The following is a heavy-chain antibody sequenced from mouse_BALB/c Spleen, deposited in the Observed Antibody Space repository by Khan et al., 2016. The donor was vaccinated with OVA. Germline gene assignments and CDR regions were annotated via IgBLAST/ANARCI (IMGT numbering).Heavy chain of an antibody. V-gene: IGHV1S81*02. D-gene: IGHD2-2*01. CDR1: GYTFTSYY. CDR3: TRSGYGSFVY. J-gene: IGHJ3*01. CDR2: INPSNGGT. Sequence: VQLQQSGAELVQPGASVKLSCKASGYTFTSYYMYWVKQRPGQGLEWIGEINPSNGGTNFNEKFKSKATLTVDKSSSTAYMQLSSLTSADSAVYYCTRSGYGSFVYWGQGTLVTVSA.